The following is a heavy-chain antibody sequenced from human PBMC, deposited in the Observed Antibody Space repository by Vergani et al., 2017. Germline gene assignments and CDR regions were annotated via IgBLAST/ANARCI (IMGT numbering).Heavy chain of an antibody. D-gene: IGHD3-22*01. CDR3: ARGNYYDSSGYYGTCDFDY. CDR1: GGSLSGYY. Sequence: QVQLQQWGAGLLKPSETLSLTCAVYGGSLSGYYWSWIRQPPGKGLEWIGEINHSGRPNYNPSLKGRVTISVDTSKNQFSLKLSSVTAAYTAVYYFARGNYYDSSGYYGTCDFDYWGQGTLVTVSS. CDR2: INHSGRP. J-gene: IGHJ4*02. V-gene: IGHV4-34*01.